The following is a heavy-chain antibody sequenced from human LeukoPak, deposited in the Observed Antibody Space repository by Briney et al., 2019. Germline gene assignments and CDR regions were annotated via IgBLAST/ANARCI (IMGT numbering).Heavy chain of an antibody. CDR2: ISYDGSNK. J-gene: IGHJ4*02. CDR1: GFTFSSYG. CDR3: ATIPRDNWNVEGTFDY. D-gene: IGHD1-20*01. V-gene: IGHV3-30*03. Sequence: GRSLRLSCAASGFTFSSYGMHWVRQAPGKGLEWVAVISYDGSNKYYADSVKGRFTISRDNSKNTLYLQMNSLRSEDTAVYYCATIPRDNWNVEGTFDYWGQGTLVTVSS.